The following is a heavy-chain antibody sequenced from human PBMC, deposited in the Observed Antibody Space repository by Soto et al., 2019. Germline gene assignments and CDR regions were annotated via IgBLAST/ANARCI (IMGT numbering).Heavy chain of an antibody. V-gene: IGHV4-30-2*01. Sequence: SETLSLTCAASGGSISSGGYSWSWIRQPPGKGLEWIGYIYHSGSTYYNPSLKSRVTISVDRSKNQFSLKLSSVTAADTAVYYCASTTKYYYDSSGYYNGWYYYYGMDVWGQGTTVTVSS. CDR1: GGSISSGGYS. CDR3: ASTTKYYYDSSGYYNGWYYYYGMDV. CDR2: IYHSGST. J-gene: IGHJ6*02. D-gene: IGHD3-22*01.